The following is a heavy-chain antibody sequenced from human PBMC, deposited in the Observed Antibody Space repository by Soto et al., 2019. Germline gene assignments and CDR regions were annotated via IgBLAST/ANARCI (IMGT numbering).Heavy chain of an antibody. V-gene: IGHV3-23*01. CDR2: ISGSGGST. J-gene: IGHJ6*03. CDR3: ANSIVVVVAPRYYYMDV. CDR1: GFTFSSYA. D-gene: IGHD2-15*01. Sequence: GGSLRLSCAASGFTFSSYAMHWVRQAPGKGLEWVSAISGSGGSTYYADSVKGRFTISRDNSKNTLYLQMNSLRAEDTAVYYCANSIVVVVAPRYYYMDVWGKGTTVTVSS.